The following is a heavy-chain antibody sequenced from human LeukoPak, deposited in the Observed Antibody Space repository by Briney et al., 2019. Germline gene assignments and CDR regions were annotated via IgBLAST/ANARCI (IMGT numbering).Heavy chain of an antibody. CDR2: IYYSGST. Sequence: SQTLSLTCTVSGGSISSGDYYWSWIRHPPGRGLEWIGYIYYSGSTYNNPSLKRRCTISVDTSKNQFSLNVSCVTAADTVVYYCASTYYYILTGPRALVIRGEGTMVGDCS. CDR1: GGSISSGDYY. D-gene: IGHD3-9*01. V-gene: IGHV4-30-4*08. CDR3: ASTYYYILTGPRALVI. J-gene: IGHJ3*02.